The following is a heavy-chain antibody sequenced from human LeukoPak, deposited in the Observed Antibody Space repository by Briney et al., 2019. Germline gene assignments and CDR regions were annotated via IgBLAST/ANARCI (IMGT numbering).Heavy chain of an antibody. Sequence: GGSLRLSCAASGFSFSSSAMHWVRQAPGKGVDWVAFIHYDGNNKYYADSVKGRFTISRDNSKNTVYLQMNSLRADDTAVYYCAARRLTVTTEIDYWGQGTLVTVSS. CDR2: IHYDGNNK. CDR1: GFSFSSSA. D-gene: IGHD4-17*01. V-gene: IGHV3-30*02. CDR3: AARRLTVTTEIDY. J-gene: IGHJ4*02.